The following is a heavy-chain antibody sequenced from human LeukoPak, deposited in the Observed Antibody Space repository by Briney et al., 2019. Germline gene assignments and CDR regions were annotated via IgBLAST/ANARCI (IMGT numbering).Heavy chain of an antibody. D-gene: IGHD3-22*01. CDR2: INHSGST. J-gene: IGHJ4*02. Sequence: PSETLSLTCAVYGGSFSGYYWSWIRQPPGKGLEWIGEINHSGSTNYNPSLKSRVTISVGTSKNQFSLKLSSVTAADTAVYYCARGGLYYYDSSGAPDYWGQGTLVTVSS. CDR3: ARGGLYYYDSSGAPDY. V-gene: IGHV4-34*01. CDR1: GGSFSGYY.